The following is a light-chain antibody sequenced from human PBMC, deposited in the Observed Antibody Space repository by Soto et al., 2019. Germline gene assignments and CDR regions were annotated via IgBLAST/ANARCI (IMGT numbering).Light chain of an antibody. CDR1: QSVSYY. Sequence: EILMTQSPATLSVSPGERVTFSCRASQSVSYYLAWYQQKPGQAPRLLIYDASTRATGIPVRFSGSGSGTDFTLTLSRVEPNDFAVYYCQHFRAFGQGTRLEIK. CDR2: DAS. J-gene: IGKJ5*01. V-gene: IGKV3-15*01. CDR3: QHFRA.